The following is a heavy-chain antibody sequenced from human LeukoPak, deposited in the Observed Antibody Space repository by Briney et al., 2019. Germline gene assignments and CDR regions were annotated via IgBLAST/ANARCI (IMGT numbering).Heavy chain of an antibody. CDR3: AKSRSTMKDVFDI. V-gene: IGHV3-23*01. CDR1: GFTFGSYA. D-gene: IGHD3-22*01. CDR2: ISGSGGTT. Sequence: GESLRLSCAASGFTFGSYAMTWVRQAPGKGLEWVSVISGSGGTTYYADSVKGRFTISRDNSKNTLYLQMNSLRAEDTAVYYCAKSRSTMKDVFDIWGQGTMVTVSS. J-gene: IGHJ3*02.